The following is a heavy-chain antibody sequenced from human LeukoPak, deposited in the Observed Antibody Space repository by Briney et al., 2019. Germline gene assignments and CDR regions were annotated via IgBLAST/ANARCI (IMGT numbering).Heavy chain of an antibody. CDR2: IYYSGST. Sequence: SQTLSLTCTVSGGSISSGGYYWSWIRQHPGKGLEWIGYIYYSGSTNYNPSLKSRVTISVDTSKNQFSLKLSSVTAADTAVYYCARGGYYDSSGYDAFDIWGQGTMVTVSS. D-gene: IGHD3-22*01. CDR1: GGSISSGGYY. CDR3: ARGGYYDSSGYDAFDI. J-gene: IGHJ3*02. V-gene: IGHV4-61*08.